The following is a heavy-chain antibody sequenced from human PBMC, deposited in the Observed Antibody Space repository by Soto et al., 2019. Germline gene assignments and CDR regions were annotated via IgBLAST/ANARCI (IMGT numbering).Heavy chain of an antibody. Sequence: GGSLRLSCAASGFTFSDYYMSWIRQAPGKGLEWVSYISSSSSYTNYADSVKGRFTISRDNAKNSLYLQMNSLRAEDTAVYYCARGGLITIFGVVITKDYYYGMDVWGQGTTVTVSS. CDR1: GFTFSDYY. CDR2: ISSSSSYT. CDR3: ARGGLITIFGVVITKDYYYGMDV. J-gene: IGHJ6*02. V-gene: IGHV3-11*06. D-gene: IGHD3-3*01.